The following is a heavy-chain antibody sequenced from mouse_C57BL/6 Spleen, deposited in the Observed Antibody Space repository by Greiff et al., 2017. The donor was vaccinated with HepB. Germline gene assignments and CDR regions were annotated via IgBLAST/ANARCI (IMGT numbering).Heavy chain of an antibody. Sequence: DVMLVESGGGLVQPGGSLSLSCAASGFTFTDYYMSWVRQPPGKALEWLGFIRNKANGYTTEYSASVKGRFTISRDNSQSILYLQMNALRAEDSATYYCARYRLFFDYWGQGTTLTVSS. CDR1: GFTFTDYY. CDR2: IRNKANGYTT. V-gene: IGHV7-3*01. CDR3: ARYRLFFDY. J-gene: IGHJ2*01.